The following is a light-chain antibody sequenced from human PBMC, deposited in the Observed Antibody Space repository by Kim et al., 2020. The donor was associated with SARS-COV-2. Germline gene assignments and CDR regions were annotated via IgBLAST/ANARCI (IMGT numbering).Light chain of an antibody. CDR3: QSYDSSLSSWV. V-gene: IGLV1-40*01. CDR2: GNN. CDR1: SSNIGAGYD. Sequence: VLTQPPSVSGAPGQRVTISCTGSSSNIGAGYDVHWYQQLPGTAPKVLIYGNNNRPSGVPDRFSGSMSGTSASLAITGLQADDEADYYCQSYDSSLSSWVFGGGTQLTVL. J-gene: IGLJ3*02.